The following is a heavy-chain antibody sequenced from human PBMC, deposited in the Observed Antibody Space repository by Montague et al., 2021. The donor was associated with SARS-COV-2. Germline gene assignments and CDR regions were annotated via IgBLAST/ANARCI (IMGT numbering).Heavy chain of an antibody. D-gene: IGHD3-16*01. CDR3: ARLYVSSFDY. CDR1: GGSVSRISSH. Sequence: SETLSLTCTVSGGSVSRISSHWGWIRQPPGKGLEYIGSFYYAGGTQYNPSLKSRVTMSVDTSNDQFSLKMNSVTAADTAVYFCARLYVSSFDYWGQGTLVTVSS. CDR2: FYYAGGT. J-gene: IGHJ4*02. V-gene: IGHV4-39*01.